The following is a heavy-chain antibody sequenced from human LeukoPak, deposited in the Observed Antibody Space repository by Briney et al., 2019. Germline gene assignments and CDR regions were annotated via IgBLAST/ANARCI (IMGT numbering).Heavy chain of an antibody. Sequence: SETLSLTCTVSGGSISSYYWSWIRLPPGKGLEWIGYIYYSGSTNYNPSLKSRVTISVDTSKNQFSLKLSSVTAADTAVYYCARHGFRGDGYNWAANWFDPWGQGTLVTVSS. V-gene: IGHV4-59*08. J-gene: IGHJ5*02. CDR2: IYYSGST. CDR3: ARHGFRGDGYNWAANWFDP. CDR1: GGSISSYY. D-gene: IGHD5-24*01.